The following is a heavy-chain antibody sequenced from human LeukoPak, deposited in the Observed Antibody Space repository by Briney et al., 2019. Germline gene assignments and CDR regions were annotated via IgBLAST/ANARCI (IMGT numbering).Heavy chain of an antibody. CDR1: GYTFTSYG. CDR3: ARTKKIVVVPAASDWFDP. Sequence: ASVKVSCKASGYTFTSYGISWVRQARGQGLEWMGGISAYNGNTNYAQKLQGRVTMTTDTSTSTAYMELRSLRSDDTAVYYCARTKKIVVVPAASDWFDPWGQGTLVTVSS. CDR2: ISAYNGNT. D-gene: IGHD2-2*01. J-gene: IGHJ5*02. V-gene: IGHV1-18*01.